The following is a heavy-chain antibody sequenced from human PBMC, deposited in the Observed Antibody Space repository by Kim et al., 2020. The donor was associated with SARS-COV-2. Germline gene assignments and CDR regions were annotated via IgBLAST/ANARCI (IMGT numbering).Heavy chain of an antibody. V-gene: IGHV3-43*01. Sequence: GGSLRLSCAASVITFDEHTMHWVRHAPGMSWDWVTLISWYGGSSYYAYSVKGRFTISRDNSKHSLYLQMNSLRTEDTALYYCAKDIESSGVFDYWGQGTLVTVSS. CDR1: VITFDEHT. CDR3: AKDIESSGVFDY. D-gene: IGHD6-19*01. CDR2: ISWYGGSS. J-gene: IGHJ4*02.